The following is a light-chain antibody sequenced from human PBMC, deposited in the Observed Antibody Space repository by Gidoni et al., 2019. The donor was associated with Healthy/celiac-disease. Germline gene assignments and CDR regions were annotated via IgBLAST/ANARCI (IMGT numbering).Light chain of an antibody. CDR3: QQSYSTPWT. J-gene: IGKJ1*01. CDR2: TAS. CDR1: RSISSY. V-gene: IGKV1-39*01. Sequence: DIQMTQSPSSLSASVGDRLTITCRASRSISSYLNWYQQKPGKAHKLLIYTASSLPSGVPSRFSGSGSGTDFTLTISSLHPEDFATYYCQQSYSTPWTFGQGTKVEIK.